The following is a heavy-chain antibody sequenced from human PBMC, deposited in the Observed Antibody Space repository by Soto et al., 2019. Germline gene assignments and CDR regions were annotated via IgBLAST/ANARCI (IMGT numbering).Heavy chain of an antibody. Sequence: SETLFLTCTLSCASITSTTYFLALIRQPPGKGLEWVGSIYYSGRTYYNPSLRSRVTISVDRSKNQFSLTMSSVTAADTAVYYCAKNLPRTGRFDYWGQGTSVTVSS. J-gene: IGHJ4*02. V-gene: IGHV4-39*01. CDR1: CASITSTTYF. CDR3: AKNLPRTGRFDY. CDR2: IYYSGRT.